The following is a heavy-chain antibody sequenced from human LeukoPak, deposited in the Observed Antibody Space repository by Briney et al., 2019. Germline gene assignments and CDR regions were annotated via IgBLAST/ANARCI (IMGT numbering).Heavy chain of an antibody. CDR1: GSTFDAYG. CDR3: ARGDSSGWYFDQ. J-gene: IGHJ4*02. CDR2: INWNGGST. D-gene: IGHD6-19*01. V-gene: IGHV3-20*04. Sequence: GGSLRLSCAASGSTFDAYGMSWVRQAPGKGLEWVSGINWNGGSTGYADSVRGRFTISRDNAKTSLYLQMNSLRAEDTALYYCARGDSSGWYFDQWGQGILVTVSS.